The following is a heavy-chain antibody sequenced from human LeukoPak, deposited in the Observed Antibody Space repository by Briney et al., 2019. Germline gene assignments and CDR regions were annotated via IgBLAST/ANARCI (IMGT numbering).Heavy chain of an antibody. Sequence: ASVKVSCKASGYTFTGYYMHWVRQAPGQGLEWMGWINPNSGGTNYAQKFQGRATMTRDTSISTAYMELSRLRSDDTAVYYCASPTSNSGSLDYWGQGTLVTVSS. V-gene: IGHV1-2*02. J-gene: IGHJ4*02. CDR2: INPNSGGT. CDR1: GYTFTGYY. D-gene: IGHD1-26*01. CDR3: ASPTSNSGSLDY.